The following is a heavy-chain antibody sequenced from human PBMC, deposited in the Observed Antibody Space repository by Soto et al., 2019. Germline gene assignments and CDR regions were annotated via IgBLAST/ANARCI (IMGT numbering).Heavy chain of an antibody. Sequence: PSETLSLTCTVSGGSISSYYWSWIRQPPGKGLEWIGYIYYSGSTNYNPSLKSRVTISVDTSKNQFSLKLSSVTAADTAVYYCARHMTVGYFDYWGQGTLVTVSS. CDR3: ARHMTVGYFDY. D-gene: IGHD2-21*02. V-gene: IGHV4-59*08. J-gene: IGHJ4*02. CDR1: GGSISSYY. CDR2: IYYSGST.